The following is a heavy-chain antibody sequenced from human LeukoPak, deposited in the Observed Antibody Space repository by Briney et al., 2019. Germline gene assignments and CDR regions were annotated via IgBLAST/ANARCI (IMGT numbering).Heavy chain of an antibody. J-gene: IGHJ5*02. CDR3: ARVALNWPWPFDP. CDR2: ISAYNGNT. D-gene: IGHD1-1*01. V-gene: IGHV1-18*01. Sequence: ASVKVSCKASGHTFTSYGISWLRQAPGQGLEWMGWISAYNGNTNYAQKLQGRVTMTTDTSTSTAYMELRSLRSDDTAVYYCARVALNWPWPFDPWGQGTLVTVSS. CDR1: GHTFTSYG.